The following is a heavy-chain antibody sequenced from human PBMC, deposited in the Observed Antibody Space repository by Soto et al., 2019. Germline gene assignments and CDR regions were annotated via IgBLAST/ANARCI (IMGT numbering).Heavy chain of an antibody. CDR3: AKADSSSWYEDDAFDI. J-gene: IGHJ3*02. CDR1: GFTFDDYA. CDR2: ISWNSGSI. Sequence: GGSLGLSCAASGFTFDDYAMHWVRQAPGKGLEWVSGISWNSGSIGYADSVKGRFTISRDNAKNSLYLQMNSLRAEDTALYYCAKADSSSWYEDDAFDIWGQGTMVTVSS. V-gene: IGHV3-9*01. D-gene: IGHD6-13*01.